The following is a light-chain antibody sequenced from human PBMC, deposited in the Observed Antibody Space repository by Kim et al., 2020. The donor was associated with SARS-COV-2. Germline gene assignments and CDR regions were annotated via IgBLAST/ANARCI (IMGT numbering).Light chain of an antibody. V-gene: IGLV1-36*01. CDR2: YDD. CDR1: SSNIGKGA. Sequence: QSVLTQPPSVSAAPRQRVTISCSGNSSNIGKGAVNWYRQLQGEAPKILIYYDDLMPSGVSGRFSGSRSGTSASPAISGVQPEDVAAYYCSAWDGSLNDWVFGGGTKVTVL. CDR3: SAWDGSLNDWV. J-gene: IGLJ3*02.